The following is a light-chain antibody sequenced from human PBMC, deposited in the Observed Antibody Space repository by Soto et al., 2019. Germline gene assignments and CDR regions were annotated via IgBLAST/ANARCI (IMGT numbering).Light chain of an antibody. CDR2: RNN. CDR3: AAWDDSFVV. V-gene: IGLV1-47*01. J-gene: IGLJ2*01. CDR1: SSKIGSNY. Sequence: QSVLTQPPSASGTPGQRVTISCSGSSSKIGSNYVYWYQQLPGTAPKLLIYRNNQRPSGVPDRFSGSKSGTSASLAISGLRSEDEADYYCAAWDDSFVVFGGGTKLTVL.